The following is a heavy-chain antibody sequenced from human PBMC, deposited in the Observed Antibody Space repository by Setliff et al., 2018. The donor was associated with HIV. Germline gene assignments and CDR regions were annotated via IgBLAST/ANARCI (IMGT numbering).Heavy chain of an antibody. V-gene: IGHV3-7*01. CDR1: GFTFSRCW. CDR2: IKQDGSEK. Sequence: PGESLKISCVASGFTFSRCWMNWVRQAPGKGLEWVGNIKQDGSEKYYVDSVKGRFTISRDNAKNSLYLQMNSLRTDDTAMYYCACPKEGYSGSGGAFQIWGQGTMVTVSS. CDR3: ACPKEGYSGSGGAFQI. D-gene: IGHD3-10*01. J-gene: IGHJ3*02.